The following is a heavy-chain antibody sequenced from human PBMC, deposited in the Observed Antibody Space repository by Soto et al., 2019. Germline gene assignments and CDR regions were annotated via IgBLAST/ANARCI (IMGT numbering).Heavy chain of an antibody. D-gene: IGHD2-15*01. CDR1: GLTVSSNY. Sequence: EVQLVESGGGLIQPGGSLRLSCAASGLTVSSNYMSWVRQAPGKGLEWVSIIYSAGSTYYADSVKGRFTISRDVSKNKLCLQMNSLRAEDTAVYYCARGGLKSSKPIGSWGQGTLVTVSS. CDR2: IYSAGST. J-gene: IGHJ4*02. V-gene: IGHV3-53*01. CDR3: ARGGLKSSKPIGS.